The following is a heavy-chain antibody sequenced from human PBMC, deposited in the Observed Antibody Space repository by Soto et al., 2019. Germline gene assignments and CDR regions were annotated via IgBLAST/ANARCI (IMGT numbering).Heavy chain of an antibody. J-gene: IGHJ5*02. V-gene: IGHV4-4*07. CDR3: VRDGTKTLRDWFDP. CDR1: GASISGFY. CDR2: IYATGTT. Sequence: QVQLQESGPGLVKPAETLSLTCTVSGASISGFYWSWIRKSAGKGLEWIGRIYATGTTDYNPSLKGRVMMSVDTSKKQFSLKLRSVTAADTAVYYCVRDGTKTLRDWFDPWCQGISVTVSS. D-gene: IGHD1-1*01.